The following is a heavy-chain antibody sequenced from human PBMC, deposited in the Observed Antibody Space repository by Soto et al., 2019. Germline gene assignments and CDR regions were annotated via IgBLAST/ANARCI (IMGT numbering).Heavy chain of an antibody. CDR3: ARHPTDGYYYYGMDV. V-gene: IGHV3-21*01. Sequence: PGGSLRLSCAASGFTFSSYSMNWVRQAPGKGLEWVSSISSSSSYIYYADSVKGRFTISRDNAKNSLYLQMNSLRAEDTAVYYYARHPTDGYYYYGMDVWGQGTTVTVSS. CDR1: GFTFSSYS. CDR2: ISSSSSYI. J-gene: IGHJ6*02.